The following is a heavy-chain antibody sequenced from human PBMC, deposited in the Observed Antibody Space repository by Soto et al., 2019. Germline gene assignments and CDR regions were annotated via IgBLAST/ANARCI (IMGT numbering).Heavy chain of an antibody. D-gene: IGHD3-16*02. Sequence: SQTLSLSCAISGDSVSSNSAAWIWIRQSPSRGLEWLGRTYYRSKWYNDYAVSVKSRITINPDTSKNQFSLQLNSVTPEDTAVYYCARDPDVYDYIWGSYRWTAPFDYWGQGTLVTVSS. CDR2: TYYRSKWYN. CDR3: ARDPDVYDYIWGSYRWTAPFDY. J-gene: IGHJ4*02. CDR1: GDSVSSNSAA. V-gene: IGHV6-1*01.